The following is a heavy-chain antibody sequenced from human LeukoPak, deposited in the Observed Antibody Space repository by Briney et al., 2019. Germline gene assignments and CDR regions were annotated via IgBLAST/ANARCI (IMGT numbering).Heavy chain of an antibody. D-gene: IGHD3-10*01. CDR2: ISSSGSII. V-gene: IGHV3-48*04. CDR3: ARVQFGELLSLPSYYYYYMGV. Sequence: GGSLRLSCVGSGFTLSSYSMRLVRKAPGKGLEWVSYISSSGSIIYYADSVKGRFTISRDNAKTSLYLQMNSLRAEDTALYYCARVQFGELLSLPSYYYYYMGVWGKGTTVTVSS. J-gene: IGHJ6*03. CDR1: GFTLSSYS.